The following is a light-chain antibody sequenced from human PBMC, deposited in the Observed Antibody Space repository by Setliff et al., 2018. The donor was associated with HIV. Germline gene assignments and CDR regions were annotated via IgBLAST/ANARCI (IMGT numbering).Light chain of an antibody. CDR3: NSYTSRSTFI. V-gene: IGLV2-14*03. CDR2: AVT. CDR1: TSDIGGYNF. J-gene: IGLJ2*01. Sequence: QSALTQPASPSGSPGQSITISCTGTTSDIGGYNFVSWYQQHPGKAPKLLIYAVTKRPSGVSARFSASKSGNTASLTISGLQDEDEADYYCNSYTSRSTFIFGGGTKVTVL.